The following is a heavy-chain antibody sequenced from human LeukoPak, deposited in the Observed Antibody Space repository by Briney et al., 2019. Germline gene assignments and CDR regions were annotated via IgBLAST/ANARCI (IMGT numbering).Heavy chain of an antibody. Sequence: GASVRVSCKASGYTFTSYFLHWVRQAPRQGLEWMGSMNTNGGSTIYAQKFQGRVTMTRDTSTNTAYMELSGLRSEDTAVYYCTRGVAATGARWFDTWGQGTLVTVSS. CDR2: MNTNGGST. J-gene: IGHJ5*02. D-gene: IGHD6-19*01. CDR3: TRGVAATGARWFDT. CDR1: GYTFTSYF. V-gene: IGHV1-46*01.